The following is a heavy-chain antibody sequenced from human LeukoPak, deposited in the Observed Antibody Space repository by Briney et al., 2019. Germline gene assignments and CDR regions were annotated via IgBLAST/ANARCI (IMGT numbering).Heavy chain of an antibody. CDR1: GFTFSSYA. CDR3: AKDSYYDSSGYYYL. D-gene: IGHD3-22*01. CDR2: ISGSGGST. Sequence: GGSLRLSCAASGFTFSSYAMHWVRQAPGKGLEWVAVISGSGGSTYYADSVKGRFTISRDNSKNTLYLQMNSLRAEDTAVYYCAKDSYYDSSGYYYLWGQGTLVTVSS. V-gene: IGHV3-23*01. J-gene: IGHJ5*02.